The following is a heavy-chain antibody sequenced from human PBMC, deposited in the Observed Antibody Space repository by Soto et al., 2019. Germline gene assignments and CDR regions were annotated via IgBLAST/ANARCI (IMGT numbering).Heavy chain of an antibody. J-gene: IGHJ4*02. D-gene: IGHD6-19*01. CDR3: ARSVEGHFDY. Sequence: EVQLVESGGALVQPGGSLRLSCAASGFKFNIYSMNWVRQAPGKGLEWSAYITSDTKTIKYGDSVKGRFTISRDNAKNSVYLQMNSLSDEDTAVYYCARSVEGHFDYWGQGTGVTVSS. CDR1: GFKFNIYS. V-gene: IGHV3-48*02. CDR2: ITSDTKTI.